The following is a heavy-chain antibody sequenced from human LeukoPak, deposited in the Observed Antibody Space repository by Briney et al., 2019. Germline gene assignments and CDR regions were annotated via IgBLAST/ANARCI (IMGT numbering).Heavy chain of an antibody. J-gene: IGHJ4*02. CDR2: IYYSGST. V-gene: IGHV4-59*01. CDR1: GGSISSYY. Sequence: SSETLSLTCTVSGGSISSYYWSWIRQPPGKGLEWIGYIYYSGSTNYKPSLKSRVTISVDTSKNQFSLKLTSATAADTAVYYCARWHSHGRYFDYWGQGALVTVSS. D-gene: IGHD2-21*01. CDR3: ARWHSHGRYFDY.